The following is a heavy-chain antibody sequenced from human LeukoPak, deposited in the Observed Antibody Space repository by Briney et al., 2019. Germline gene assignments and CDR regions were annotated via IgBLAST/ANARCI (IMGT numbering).Heavy chain of an antibody. J-gene: IGHJ5*02. CDR3: ARRLVRGSWFDP. D-gene: IGHD6-19*01. V-gene: IGHV1-2*02. CDR2: INPNSGGT. CDR1: GYTFTGYY. Sequence: VASVKVSCKASGYTFTGYYMHWVRQAPGQGLEWMGWINPNSGGTNYAQKFQGRVTMTRDTSISTAYMELSRLRSDDTAVYYCARRLVRGSWFDPWGQGTLVTVSS.